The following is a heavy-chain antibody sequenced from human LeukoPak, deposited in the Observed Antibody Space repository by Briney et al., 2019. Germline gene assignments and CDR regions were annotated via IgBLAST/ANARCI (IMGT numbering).Heavy chain of an antibody. J-gene: IGHJ4*02. V-gene: IGHV3-23*01. D-gene: IGHD3-3*01. CDR2: ISGSGGST. Sequence: GGSLRLSCAASGFTFSSYAMSWFRQAPGKGLEWVSAISGSGGSTYYADSVKGRFTISRDNSKNALYLQMNSLRAEDTAVYYCANGGVITFDWGQGTLVTVSS. CDR3: ANGGVITFD. CDR1: GFTFSSYA.